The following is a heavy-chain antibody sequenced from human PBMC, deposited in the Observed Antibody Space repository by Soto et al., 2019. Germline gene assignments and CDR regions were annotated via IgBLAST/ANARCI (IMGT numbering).Heavy chain of an antibody. CDR3: AKATTNGGWFNPFDS. CDR1: GFSFVNYA. V-gene: IGHV3-23*01. CDR2: LSGSGTST. Sequence: LRLSCAASGFSFVNYAMNWVRQAPGKGLEWVSGLSGSGTSTYYADSVKGRFTISRDNSRDTLFLQMNSLTADDTAVYYCAKATTNGGWFNPFDSWGQGALVTVSS. J-gene: IGHJ4*02. D-gene: IGHD6-19*01.